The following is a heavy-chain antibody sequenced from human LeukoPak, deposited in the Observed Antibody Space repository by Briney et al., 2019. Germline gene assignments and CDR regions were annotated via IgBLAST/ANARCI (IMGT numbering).Heavy chain of an antibody. CDR2: IYHSGST. J-gene: IGHJ4*02. Sequence: SKTLSLTCAVSGGSLSSSNWWSWVRQPPGKGLEWIGEIYHSGSTNYNPSLKSRVTISVDKSKNQFSLKLSSVTAADTAVYYCARLGRDGYNLGTYFDYWGQGALVTVSS. V-gene: IGHV4-4*02. CDR3: ARLGRDGYNLGTYFDY. CDR1: GGSLSSSNW. D-gene: IGHD5-24*01.